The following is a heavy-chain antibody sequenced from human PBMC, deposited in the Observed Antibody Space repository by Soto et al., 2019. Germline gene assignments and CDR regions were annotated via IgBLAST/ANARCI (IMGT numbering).Heavy chain of an antibody. D-gene: IGHD3-22*01. CDR3: ARDRNYYDSSGYYDY. Sequence: GGSLRLSCAAPGFTFSSYEMNWVRQAPGKGLEWVSYISSIGSTIYYADSVQVRFTITRANAKNSLYLQMNSLRDEDTAVYYCARDRNYYDSSGYYDYWGQGTLVTVSS. CDR1: GFTFSSYE. J-gene: IGHJ4*02. V-gene: IGHV3-48*03. CDR2: ISSIGSTI.